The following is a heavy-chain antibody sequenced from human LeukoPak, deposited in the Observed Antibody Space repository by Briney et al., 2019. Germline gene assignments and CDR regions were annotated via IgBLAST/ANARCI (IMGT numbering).Heavy chain of an antibody. D-gene: IGHD5/OR15-5a*01. J-gene: IGHJ6*02. CDR2: ISNSGSTI. V-gene: IGHV3-48*03. Sequence: GALRLSCAPSGFTFSSYELSWVRQAPGKGLEWVSYISNSGSTIYYADSVKGRFTISRDNAKNSLYLQMNSLRAEDTAVYYCTRVRGGLPGMDVWGQGTTVTVSS. CDR3: TRVRGGLPGMDV. CDR1: GFTFSSYE.